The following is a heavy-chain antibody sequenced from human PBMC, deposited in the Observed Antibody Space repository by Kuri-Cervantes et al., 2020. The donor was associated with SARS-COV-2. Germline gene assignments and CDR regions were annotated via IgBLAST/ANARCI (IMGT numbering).Heavy chain of an antibody. Sequence: GGSLRLSCAASGLTFSSYSMNWVRQAPGKGLEWVSSISSSSSYIYYADSVKGRFTISRDYAKNSLYLQMNSLRAEDTAVYYCARVHSYGPQDYYYYGMDVWSQGTTVTVSS. CDR1: GLTFSSYS. V-gene: IGHV3-21*01. J-gene: IGHJ6*02. CDR3: ARVHSYGPQDYYYYGMDV. CDR2: ISSSSSYI. D-gene: IGHD5-18*01.